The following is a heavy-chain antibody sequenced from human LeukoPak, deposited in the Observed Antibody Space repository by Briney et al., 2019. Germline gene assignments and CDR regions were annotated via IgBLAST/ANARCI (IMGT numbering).Heavy chain of an antibody. J-gene: IGHJ4*02. CDR2: IYYSGST. CDR1: GGSISSYL. Sequence: SETLSHTCTVSGGSISSYLWSWIRQPPGKGLEWIGYIYYSGSTNYNPSLKSRVTISVDTSKNQFSLKLSSVTAADTAVYYCARVTYYYDSSGRAYYFDYWGQGTLVTVSS. V-gene: IGHV4-59*01. D-gene: IGHD3-22*01. CDR3: ARVTYYYDSSGRAYYFDY.